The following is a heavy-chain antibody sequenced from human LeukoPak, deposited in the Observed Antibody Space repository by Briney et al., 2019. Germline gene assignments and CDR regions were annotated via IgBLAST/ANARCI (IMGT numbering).Heavy chain of an antibody. Sequence: GGSLRLSCAASGFTFSSYSMNWVRQAPGKGLEWVSSIGTTSISMYYADSLKGRFTISRDNAESSLYLQMNSLRVEDTAVYFCAREGITAMADAWNDYWGQGTLVTVSS. D-gene: IGHD5-18*01. CDR3: AREGITAMADAWNDY. CDR2: IGTTSISM. V-gene: IGHV3-21*01. CDR1: GFTFSSYS. J-gene: IGHJ4*02.